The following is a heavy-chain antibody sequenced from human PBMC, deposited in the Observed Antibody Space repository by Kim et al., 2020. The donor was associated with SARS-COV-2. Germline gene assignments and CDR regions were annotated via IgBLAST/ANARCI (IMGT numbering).Heavy chain of an antibody. J-gene: IGHJ4*01. CDR3: ARQGDILTGYYLTYFD. Sequence: SETLSLTCTVSGGSISSSSYYWGWIRQPPGKGLEWIGSIYYRGSTYYNPSLKSRVTISVDTSKNQFSLKLSSVTAADTAAYYCARQGDILTGYYLTYFD. CDR2: IYYRGST. V-gene: IGHV4-39*01. CDR1: GGSISSSSYY. D-gene: IGHD3-9*01.